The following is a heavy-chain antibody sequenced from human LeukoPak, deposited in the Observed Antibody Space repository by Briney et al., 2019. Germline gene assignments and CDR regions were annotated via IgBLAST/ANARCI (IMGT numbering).Heavy chain of an antibody. D-gene: IGHD6-19*01. CDR3: ARGVSSGWFYYFDY. CDR2: IYYSGST. J-gene: IGHJ4*02. Sequence: SETLSLTCTVSGGSISSSSYYWGWIRQPPGKGLEWIGSIYYSGSTNYNPSLKSRVTISVDTSKNQFSLKLSSVTAADTAVYYCARGVSSGWFYYFDYWGQGTLVTVSS. V-gene: IGHV4-39*07. CDR1: GGSISSSSYY.